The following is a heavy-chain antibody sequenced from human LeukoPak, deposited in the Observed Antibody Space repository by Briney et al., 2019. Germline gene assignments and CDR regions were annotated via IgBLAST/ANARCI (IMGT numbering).Heavy chain of an antibody. J-gene: IGHJ4*02. Sequence: PSETLSLTCTVSGGSISTYYWSWIRQPPGKGLEWIGNIYYSGSTYYNPSLKNRVTISVDTSKNQFSLNLSSVTAADTAVYYCARLYSLGPGGFDYWGQGTLVTVSS. D-gene: IGHD3-10*01. V-gene: IGHV4-59*08. CDR2: IYYSGST. CDR1: GGSISTYY. CDR3: ARLYSLGPGGFDY.